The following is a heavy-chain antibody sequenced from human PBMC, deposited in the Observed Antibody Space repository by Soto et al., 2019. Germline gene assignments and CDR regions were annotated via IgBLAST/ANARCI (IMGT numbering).Heavy chain of an antibody. J-gene: IGHJ4*02. CDR3: ARDKITGLFDY. Sequence: SETLSLTCAVSGGSISSGGYYWTWIRQPPGTGLEWIGEINHSGSTNYNPSLKSRVTISADTSKNQFSLKLTSVTAADTAVYYCARDKITGLFDYCGQGTLVTVSS. D-gene: IGHD2-8*02. CDR1: GGSISSGGYY. V-gene: IGHV4-34*01. CDR2: INHSGST.